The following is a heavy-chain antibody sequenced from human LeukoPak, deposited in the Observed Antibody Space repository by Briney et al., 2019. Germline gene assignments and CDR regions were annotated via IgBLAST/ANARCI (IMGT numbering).Heavy chain of an antibody. CDR3: ARGVNDYSNSDFDY. Sequence: SETLSPTCTVPGGSISSGGYYWSWIRQPPGKGLEWIGYIYHSGSTYYNPSLKSRVTISVDRSKNQFSLKLSSVTAADTAVYYCARGVNDYSNSDFDYWGQGTLVTVSS. V-gene: IGHV4-30-2*01. J-gene: IGHJ4*02. D-gene: IGHD4-11*01. CDR2: IYHSGST. CDR1: GGSISSGGYY.